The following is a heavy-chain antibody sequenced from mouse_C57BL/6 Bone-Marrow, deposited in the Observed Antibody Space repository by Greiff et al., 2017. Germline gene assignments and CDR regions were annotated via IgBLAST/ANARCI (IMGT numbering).Heavy chain of an antibody. Sequence: QVQLQQPGAELARPGASVKLSCKASGYTFTSYGISWVKQRTGQGLEWIGEIYPRSGNTYYNEKFKGKATLTVDKSSSTAYMELRSLTSEASAVYFCASSLSGTGGFGYWGQGTTLTVSS. V-gene: IGHV1-81*01. J-gene: IGHJ2*01. CDR2: IYPRSGNT. CDR1: GYTFTSYG. D-gene: IGHD6-5*01. CDR3: ASSLSGTGGFGY.